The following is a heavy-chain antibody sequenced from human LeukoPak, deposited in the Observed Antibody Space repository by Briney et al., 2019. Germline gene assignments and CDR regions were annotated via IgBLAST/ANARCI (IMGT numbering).Heavy chain of an antibody. Sequence: GGSLRLSCAASGFTVSSNYMSWVRQAPGKGLERVSVIYSGGSTYYADSVKGRFTISRDNSKNTLYLQMNSLRAEDTAVYYCARDTGYSSGRGNVDYWGQGTLVTVSS. V-gene: IGHV3-66*01. CDR1: GFTVSSNY. CDR3: ARDTGYSSGRGNVDY. CDR2: IYSGGST. D-gene: IGHD6-19*01. J-gene: IGHJ4*02.